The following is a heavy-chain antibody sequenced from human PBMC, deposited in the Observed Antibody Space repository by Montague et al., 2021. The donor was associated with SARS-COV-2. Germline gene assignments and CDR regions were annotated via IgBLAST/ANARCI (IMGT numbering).Heavy chain of an antibody. Sequence: SLRLSCAASGFTFDDYAMHWVRQAPGKGLEWVSGISWHSGSIGYADSVKGRFTIPRDNAKNSLYLQMNSLRAEDTALYYCAKEDGSGSYYWGVFDYWGQGTLVTVSS. D-gene: IGHD3-10*01. CDR1: GFTFDDYA. CDR2: ISWHSGSI. V-gene: IGHV3-9*01. CDR3: AKEDGSGSYYWGVFDY. J-gene: IGHJ4*02.